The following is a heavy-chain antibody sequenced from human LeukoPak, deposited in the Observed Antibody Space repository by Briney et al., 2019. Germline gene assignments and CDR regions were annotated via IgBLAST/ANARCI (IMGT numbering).Heavy chain of an antibody. D-gene: IGHD3-10*01. CDR2: INHSGST. V-gene: IGHV4-34*01. CDR3: ASRTMVRGVIIGWFDP. J-gene: IGHJ5*02. CDR1: GGSISSYY. Sequence: SETLSLTCTVSGGSISSYYWSWIRQPPGKGLEWIGEINHSGSTNYNPSLKSRVTISVDTSKNQFSLKLSSVTAADTAVYYCASRTMVRGVIIGWFDPWGQGTLVTVSS.